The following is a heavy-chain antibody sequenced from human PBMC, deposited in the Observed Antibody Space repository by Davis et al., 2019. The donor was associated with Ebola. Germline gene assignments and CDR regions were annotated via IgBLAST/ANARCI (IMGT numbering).Heavy chain of an antibody. Sequence: ASVKVSCKASGYTFRNSAISWVRQAPGQGLEWMGWISAYNGNTNYAQILQGRVTMTTDTSTDTAYMELRSLRSDDTAVYFCARTSIVGTTTTASDIWGQGTKVTVSS. J-gene: IGHJ3*02. CDR1: GYTFRNSA. CDR2: ISAYNGNT. D-gene: IGHD1-26*01. CDR3: ARTSIVGTTTTASDI. V-gene: IGHV1-18*01.